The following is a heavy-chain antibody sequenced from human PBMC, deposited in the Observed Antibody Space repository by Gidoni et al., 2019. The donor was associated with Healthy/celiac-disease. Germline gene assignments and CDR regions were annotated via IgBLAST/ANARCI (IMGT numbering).Heavy chain of an antibody. V-gene: IGHV1-3*01. J-gene: IGHJ6*03. CDR2: INAGNGNT. CDR1: GYTFTSYA. CDR3: ATGPTHYYYYYMDV. D-gene: IGHD3-10*01. Sequence: QVQLVQSGAEVKKPGASVKVSCKASGYTFTSYAMHWVRQAPGQRLEWMGWINAGNGNTKYSQKFQGRVTITRDTSASTAYMELSSLRSEDTAVYYWATGPTHYYYYYMDVWGKGTTVTVSS.